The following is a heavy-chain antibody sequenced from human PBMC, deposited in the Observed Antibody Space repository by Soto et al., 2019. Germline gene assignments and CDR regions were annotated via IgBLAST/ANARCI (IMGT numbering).Heavy chain of an antibody. V-gene: IGHV1-18*01. D-gene: IGHD3-10*01. J-gene: IGHJ5*02. CDR3: ARGVGSGSYYNQYNWFDP. Sequence: QVQLVQSGGEVKKPGASVKVSCKASGYTFTNYGISWVRQAPGQGLEWMGWINVYNGNTKYAQKVQGRVTMTTDTSPSTDYMELRRLRSDDTAVYYCARGVGSGSYYNQYNWFDPWGQGTLVTVSS. CDR1: GYTFTNYG. CDR2: INVYNGNT.